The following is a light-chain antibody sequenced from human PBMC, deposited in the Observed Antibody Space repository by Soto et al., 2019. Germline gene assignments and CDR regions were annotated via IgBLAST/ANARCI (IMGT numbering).Light chain of an antibody. CDR3: QQSYSTPFYT. CDR2: AAS. J-gene: IGKJ2*01. CDR1: QSISSY. V-gene: IGKV1-39*01. Sequence: DIQMTQSPSSLSASVGDRVTITCRASQSISSYLNWYQQKPGKAPKLLIYAASNLQSGVPSRFSGSGSGTDFTLTISSLQPEDFATYYCQQSYSTPFYTFGQGTKVEIK.